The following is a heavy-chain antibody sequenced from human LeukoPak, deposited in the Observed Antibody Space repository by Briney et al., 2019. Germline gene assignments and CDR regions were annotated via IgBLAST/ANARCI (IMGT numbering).Heavy chain of an antibody. D-gene: IGHD3-10*01. V-gene: IGHV3-23*01. CDR3: AKGLYGSGSSDY. J-gene: IGHJ4*02. CDR1: GFTFSNYA. Sequence: PGGSLRLSCAASGFTFSNYAMTWVRQAPGEGLEWVSSISGSGDSAYFTASLKGRFTISRDNSKNSLYLQMNDLRAEDTAVYFCAKGLYGSGSSDYWGRGTLVTVSS. CDR2: ISGSGDSA.